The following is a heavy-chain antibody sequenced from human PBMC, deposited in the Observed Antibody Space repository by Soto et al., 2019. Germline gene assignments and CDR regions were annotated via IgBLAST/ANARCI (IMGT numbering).Heavy chain of an antibody. CDR3: SLAVAGDYFDY. D-gene: IGHD6-19*01. J-gene: IGHJ4*02. CDR2: IYYSGST. CDR1: GGSISSYY. Sequence: PSETLSLTCTVSGGSISSYYWSWIRQPPGKGLEWIGYIYYSGSTNYNPSLKSRVTISVDTSKNQFSLKLSSVTAADTAVYYCSLAVAGDYFDYWGQGTLDTVSS. V-gene: IGHV4-59*08.